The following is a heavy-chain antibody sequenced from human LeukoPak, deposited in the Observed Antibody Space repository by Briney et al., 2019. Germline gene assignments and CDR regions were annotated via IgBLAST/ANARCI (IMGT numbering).Heavy chain of an antibody. CDR1: GFTFSSYS. CDR2: ISSSSSTI. J-gene: IGHJ6*03. CDR3: AKDGRYCSSTSCYLYYYYYYYMDV. Sequence: GGSLRLSCAASGFTFSSYSMNWVRQAPGKGLEWVSYISSSSSTIYYADSVKGRFTISRDNSKNTLYLQMNSLRAEDTAVYYCAKDGRYCSSTSCYLYYYYYYYMDVWGKGTTVTVSS. V-gene: IGHV3-48*01. D-gene: IGHD2-2*01.